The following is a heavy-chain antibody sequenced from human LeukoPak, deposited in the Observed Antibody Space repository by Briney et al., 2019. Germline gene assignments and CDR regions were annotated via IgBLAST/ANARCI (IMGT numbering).Heavy chain of an antibody. Sequence: GGSLRLSCAASGFTFSGSAMHWVRQASGKGLEWVGRIRSKANSYATAYAASVKGRFIISRDDSKNTAYLQMNSLKTEDTAVYYCTRPAYGSGDEYYYYYYMDVWGKGTTVTVSS. CDR3: TRPAYGSGDEYYYYYYMDV. J-gene: IGHJ6*03. CDR1: GFTFSGSA. D-gene: IGHD3-10*01. V-gene: IGHV3-73*01. CDR2: IRSKANSYAT.